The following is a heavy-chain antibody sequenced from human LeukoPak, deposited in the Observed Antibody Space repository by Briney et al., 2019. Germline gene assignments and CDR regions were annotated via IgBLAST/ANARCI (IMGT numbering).Heavy chain of an antibody. CDR3: ARDFRYTMDV. CDR2: LNSDGSST. Sequence: GGSLRLSCAASGFTFSSYWMHWVRQAPGKGLVWVSRLNSDGSSTSYADSVKGRFTISRDNAKNTLYLQMNSLRAEDTAVYYCARDFRYTMDVWGQGTTVTVSS. V-gene: IGHV3-74*01. J-gene: IGHJ6*02. CDR1: GFTFSSYW. D-gene: IGHD1-1*01.